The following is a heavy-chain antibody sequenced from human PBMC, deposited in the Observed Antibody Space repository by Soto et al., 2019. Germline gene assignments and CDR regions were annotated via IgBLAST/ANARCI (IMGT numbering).Heavy chain of an antibody. CDR2: ISSSSSYI. D-gene: IGHD6-6*01. Sequence: GGSLRQSCTASGFTFGDYAMNWVRQAPGKGLEWVSSISSSSSYIYYADSVKGRFTISRDNAKNSLYLQMNSLRAEDTAVYYCARDPTEYSFDIWGQGTMVTVSS. CDR1: GFTFGDYA. V-gene: IGHV3-21*01. CDR3: ARDPTEYSFDI. J-gene: IGHJ3*02.